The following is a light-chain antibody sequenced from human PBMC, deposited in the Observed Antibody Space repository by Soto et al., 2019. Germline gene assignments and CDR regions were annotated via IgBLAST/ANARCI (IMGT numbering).Light chain of an antibody. CDR1: SSNIGAGYG. CDR2: DND. Sequence: QSVLTQPPSVSGAPGQRVTISCSGSSSNIGAGYGVHWYQQLPGTAPKLLIYDNDNRPSGIPDRFSGSKSATSASLAITGLQAEDEADYYCHSYDSSLSGHVVFGGGTKLTVL. J-gene: IGLJ2*01. V-gene: IGLV1-40*01. CDR3: HSYDSSLSGHVV.